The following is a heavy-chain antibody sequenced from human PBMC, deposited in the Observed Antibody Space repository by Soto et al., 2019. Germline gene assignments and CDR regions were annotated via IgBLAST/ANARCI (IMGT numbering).Heavy chain of an antibody. V-gene: IGHV4-39*01. CDR2: IDNNGVT. CDR3: GKILVGATGHTDADS. Sequence: KPSETLSLTCIVSGGSVYSNGHYWGWIRQPPGKGLEWIGSIDNNGVTNYNSSLKSRVTISRDTSKNQFSLRLTSVTAADTAVYYCGKILVGATGHTDADSWGPETLVTVSS. D-gene: IGHD2-15*01. CDR1: GGSVYSNGHY. J-gene: IGHJ4*02.